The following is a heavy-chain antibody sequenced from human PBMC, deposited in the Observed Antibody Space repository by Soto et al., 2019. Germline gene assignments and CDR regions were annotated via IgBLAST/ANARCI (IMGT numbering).Heavy chain of an antibody. Sequence: QVQLVQSGADVKKPGSSVKVSCKTSGGSFGSSAISWVRQAPAQGLEWMGEIIPVFDKANYAQNFQDRLTITADESTGTVFMQLSSLRSDDTAVYFCARLRRDWGDAFELWGQGTCVTVSS. J-gene: IGHJ3*01. V-gene: IGHV1-69*01. CDR3: ARLRRDWGDAFEL. D-gene: IGHD3-16*01. CDR2: IIPVFDKA. CDR1: GGSFGSSA.